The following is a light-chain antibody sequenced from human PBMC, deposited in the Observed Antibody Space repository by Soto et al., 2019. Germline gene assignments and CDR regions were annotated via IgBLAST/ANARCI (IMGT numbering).Light chain of an antibody. CDR3: QQYGSSPYT. CDR2: GAS. CDR1: QSVSSSY. V-gene: IGKV3-20*01. J-gene: IGKJ2*01. Sequence: EIVLTQSPGTLSLSPGERATLSCRASQSVSSSYLAWYQQKPGQAPRLLIYGASSRATGMPDRFSGSESGTDFILTISRLEPEDFAVYYCQQYGSSPYTFGQGTQLEIK.